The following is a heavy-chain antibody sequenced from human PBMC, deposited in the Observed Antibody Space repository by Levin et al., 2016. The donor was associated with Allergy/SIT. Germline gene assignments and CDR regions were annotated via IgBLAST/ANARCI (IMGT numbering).Heavy chain of an antibody. CDR2: ISGSGGSA. CDR3: AKCGGTTKVLNWFDP. Sequence: GESLKISCAASGFTFSTYAMTWVRQAPGKGLEWVSAISGSGGSAYYADSVRGRFTISRDNSKNTLFLQMNSLRGEDTALYYCAKCGGTTKVLNWFDPWGQGTLVTVSS. V-gene: IGHV3-23*01. D-gene: IGHD1-7*01. J-gene: IGHJ5*02. CDR1: GFTFSTYA.